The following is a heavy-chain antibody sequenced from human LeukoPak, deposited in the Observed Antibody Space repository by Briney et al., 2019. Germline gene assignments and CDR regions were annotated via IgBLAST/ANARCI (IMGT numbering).Heavy chain of an antibody. Sequence: PSETLSLTCTVSGGSISSYYWSWIRQPPGKGLERIGYIYYSGSTNYNPSLKSRVTISVDTSKNQFSLKLSSATAADTAVYYCARDRPYSSSSGGFDYWGQGTLVTVSS. V-gene: IGHV4-59*01. CDR2: IYYSGST. CDR3: ARDRPYSSSSGGFDY. J-gene: IGHJ4*02. D-gene: IGHD6-6*01. CDR1: GGSISSYY.